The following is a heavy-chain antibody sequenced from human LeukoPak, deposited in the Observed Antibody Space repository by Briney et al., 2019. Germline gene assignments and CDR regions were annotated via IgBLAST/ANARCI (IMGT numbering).Heavy chain of an antibody. V-gene: IGHV3-23*01. Sequence: PGGSLRLSCAASGFSFSTYALTWVRQAPGMGLEWVSTVIGSGDSTYYADSVKGRFTISRDTSKNTLYLQMNSLRAEDTAVYFCAKDLGRSGWSDFDYWGQGTLVTVSS. J-gene: IGHJ4*02. CDR2: VIGSGDST. D-gene: IGHD6-19*01. CDR3: AKDLGRSGWSDFDY. CDR1: GFSFSTYA.